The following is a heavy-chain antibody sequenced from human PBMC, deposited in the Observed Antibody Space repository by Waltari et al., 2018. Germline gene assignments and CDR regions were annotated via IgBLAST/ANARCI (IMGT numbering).Heavy chain of an antibody. Sequence: EVQLLQSGTELTKPGTTVKISCQVSGYTVTAYYIHWVQQAPGKGPHWMGLVDPEDGETIYAEKFQGRVTITADTSTDTAYMELSSLRSEDTAVYYCATALGDRSSASRAFDIWGLGTMITVSS. CDR1: GYTVTAYY. V-gene: IGHV1-69-2*01. D-gene: IGHD3-10*01. J-gene: IGHJ3*02. CDR3: ATALGDRSSASRAFDI. CDR2: VDPEDGET.